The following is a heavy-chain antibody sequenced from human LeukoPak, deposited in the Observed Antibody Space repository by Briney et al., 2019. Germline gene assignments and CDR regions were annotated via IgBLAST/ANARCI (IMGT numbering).Heavy chain of an antibody. Sequence: ASVKVSCKASGYTFTGYYMHWVRQAPGQGLEWMGWINPNSGGTNYAQKFQGRVTMTRDTSISTAYMELSRLRSDDTAVYYCARDREYSSGWNPGYWGQGTLVTVSS. V-gene: IGHV1-2*02. J-gene: IGHJ4*02. CDR2: INPNSGGT. CDR3: ARDREYSSGWNPGY. CDR1: GYTFTGYY. D-gene: IGHD6-19*01.